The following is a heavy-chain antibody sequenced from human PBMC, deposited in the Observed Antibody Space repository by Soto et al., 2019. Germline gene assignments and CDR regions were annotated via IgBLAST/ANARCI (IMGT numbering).Heavy chain of an antibody. CDR1: GFIFSDYW. J-gene: IGHJ4*02. V-gene: IGHV3-7*03. Sequence: GGSLRLSCAASGFIFSDYWMNWVRQAPGKGPEWVANIKFDGSEKQYVDSVRGRFTISRDNSRNSLFLQMNSLRAGDTAVYYCVKDGGYCSSSTCYSPRNHYFDSWGQGTLVTVSS. CDR3: VKDGGYCSSSTCYSPRNHYFDS. CDR2: IKFDGSEK. D-gene: IGHD2-2*01.